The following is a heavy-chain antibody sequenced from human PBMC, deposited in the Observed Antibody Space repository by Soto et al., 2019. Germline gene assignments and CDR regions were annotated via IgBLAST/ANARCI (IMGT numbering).Heavy chain of an antibody. V-gene: IGHV1-18*01. CDR1: GYTFTSYS. Sequence: QVQLVQSGAEVKKPGASVKVSCKTSGYTFTSYSISCVRQAPGQGLEWMGWINVYNGNKKYAQNLQGRVTMTTDTSTSTAYMELRSLRSDDTAVYYCARDLAVGWFDPWGQGTLVTVSS. D-gene: IGHD2-2*01. CDR3: ARDLAVGWFDP. CDR2: INVYNGNK. J-gene: IGHJ5*02.